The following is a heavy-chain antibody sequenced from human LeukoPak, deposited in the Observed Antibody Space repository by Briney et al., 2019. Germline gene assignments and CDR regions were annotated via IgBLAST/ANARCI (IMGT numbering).Heavy chain of an antibody. CDR2: INPNSGAT. V-gene: IGHV1-2*02. D-gene: IGHD3-10*01. J-gene: IGHJ5*02. CDR1: GYTFTGYY. Sequence: ASVKVSCKASGYTFTGYYIHWVRQAPGQGLEWMAWINPNSGATNYAQKFQGRVTMTRDTSISTAYMELSRLTSDDTAVYFCARGRFGELDNWFDPWGQGTLVTVSS. CDR3: ARGRFGELDNWFDP.